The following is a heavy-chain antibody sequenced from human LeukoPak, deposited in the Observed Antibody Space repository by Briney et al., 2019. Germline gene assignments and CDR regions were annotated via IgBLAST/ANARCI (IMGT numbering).Heavy chain of an antibody. Sequence: PGGSLRLACAASGFAFSSYWMSWVRQAPGKGLEWVASIKQDGSEKYYVDSVKGRFTISRDNAKSSLFLQMSSLRADDTAVYYCARGFGVNGLAFDIWGQGTMVTVSS. CDR2: IKQDGSEK. J-gene: IGHJ3*02. CDR1: GFAFSSYW. V-gene: IGHV3-7*05. CDR3: ARGFGVNGLAFDI. D-gene: IGHD4-23*01.